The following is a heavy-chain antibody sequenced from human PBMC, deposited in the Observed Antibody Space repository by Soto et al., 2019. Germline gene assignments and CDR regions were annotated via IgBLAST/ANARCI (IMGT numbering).Heavy chain of an antibody. CDR2: IIPIFGTA. CDR3: ASLGLNCSGGSCYTRGYYYYYGMAV. Sequence: GASVKVSCKASGGTFSSYAISWVRQAPGQGLEWMGGIIPIFGTANYAQKFQGRVTITADESTSTAYMELSSLRSEDTAVYYCASLGLNCSGGSCYTRGYYYYYGMAVWGQGTTVTVSS. CDR1: GGTFSSYA. V-gene: IGHV1-69*13. D-gene: IGHD2-15*01. J-gene: IGHJ6*02.